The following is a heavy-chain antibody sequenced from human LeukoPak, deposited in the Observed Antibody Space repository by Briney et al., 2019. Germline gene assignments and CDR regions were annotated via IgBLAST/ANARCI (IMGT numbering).Heavy chain of an antibody. V-gene: IGHV3-48*01. CDR3: AKDKSWS. J-gene: IGHJ5*02. CDR1: GFTFSSYS. Sequence: GGSLRLSCAASGFTFSSYSMTWVRQAPGKGLEWVSYISSSSTIYYADSVKGRFTISRDNAKNSLYLQMNSLRAEDTAVYYCAKDKSWSWGQGTLVTVSS. CDR2: ISSSSTI.